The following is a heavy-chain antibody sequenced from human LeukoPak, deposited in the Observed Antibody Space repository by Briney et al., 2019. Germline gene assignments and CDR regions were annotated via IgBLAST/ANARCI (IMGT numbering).Heavy chain of an antibody. V-gene: IGHV4-61*08. CDR2: IYYSGST. CDR1: GGSVSSGDYY. Sequence: WETLSLTCSVSGGSVSSGDYYWNWIRQPPGKGLEWVGYIYYSGSTNYNPSLKSRLSISVDRSKNQFSLKLRSVTAADTAVYYCARDNSALDYWGQGTLVTVSS. CDR3: ARDNSALDY. J-gene: IGHJ4*02. D-gene: IGHD2-21*01.